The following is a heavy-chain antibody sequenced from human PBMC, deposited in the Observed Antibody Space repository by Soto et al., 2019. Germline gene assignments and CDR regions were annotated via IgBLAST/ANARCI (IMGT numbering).Heavy chain of an antibody. V-gene: IGHV4-59*01. J-gene: IGHJ5*02. D-gene: IGHD4-17*01. CDR1: GGSISSYY. Sequence: QVQLQESGPGLVKPSETLSLTCTVSGGSISSYYWSWIRQPPGKGLEWIGYIYYSGSTNYNPSLKSRVTKSVDTSKNPFSLKLSSVTAADTAVYYCARVDYGGNSYNWFDPWGQGTLVTVSS. CDR3: ARVDYGGNSYNWFDP. CDR2: IYYSGST.